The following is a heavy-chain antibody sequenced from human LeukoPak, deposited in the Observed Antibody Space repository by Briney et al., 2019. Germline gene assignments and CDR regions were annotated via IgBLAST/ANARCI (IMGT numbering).Heavy chain of an antibody. Sequence: GASVKVSCKASGGTFSSYVISWVRQAPGQGLEWMGGIIPIFGTANYAQKFQGRVTITADESTSTACMELSSLRSEDTAVYFCASAPRYSSSWPNNWFDPWGQGTLVTVSS. CDR2: IIPIFGTA. V-gene: IGHV1-69*13. D-gene: IGHD6-13*01. J-gene: IGHJ5*02. CDR1: GGTFSSYV. CDR3: ASAPRYSSSWPNNWFDP.